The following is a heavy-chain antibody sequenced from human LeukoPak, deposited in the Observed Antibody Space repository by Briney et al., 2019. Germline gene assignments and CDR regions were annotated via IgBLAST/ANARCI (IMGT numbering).Heavy chain of an antibody. CDR1: GYSFTSYW. CDR3: ARRANGYSSINWFDP. CDR2: IYPGDSDT. Sequence: GESLKISCKGSGYSFTSYWIGWVRQMPGRGLEWMGIIYPGDSDTRYSPSFQGQVTISADKSISTAYLQWSSLKASDAAMYYCARRANGYSSINWFDPWGQGTLVTVSS. V-gene: IGHV5-51*01. D-gene: IGHD6-13*01. J-gene: IGHJ5*02.